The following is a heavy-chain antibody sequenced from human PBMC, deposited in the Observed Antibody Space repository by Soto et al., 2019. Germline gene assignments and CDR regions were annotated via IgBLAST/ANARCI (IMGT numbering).Heavy chain of an antibody. CDR3: ASYSSSSFSNWFDP. J-gene: IGHJ5*02. V-gene: IGHV1-24*01. CDR2: FDPEDGET. CDR1: GYTLTELS. Sequence: ASVKVSCKVSGYTLTELSMHWVRQAPGKGLEWMGGFDPEDGETIYAQKFQGRVTITADTSTSTAYMELSSLRSEDTAVYYCASYSSSSFSNWFDPWGQGTLVTVSS. D-gene: IGHD6-6*01.